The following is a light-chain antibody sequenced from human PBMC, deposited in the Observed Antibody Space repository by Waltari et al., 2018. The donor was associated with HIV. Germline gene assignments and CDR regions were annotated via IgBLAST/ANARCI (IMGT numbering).Light chain of an antibody. Sequence: IVMTQSPDSLAASPGERVTINCESSQNIFTKSNDWSYLAWYQEKPGQPPKLLIHAESARECGVPDRFSRGGAGTYFTLAISNLQAEDMAVYYCQQYYSTPRTFGQGTKVELK. CDR1: QNIFTKSNDWSY. CDR2: AES. J-gene: IGKJ1*01. CDR3: QQYYSTPRT. V-gene: IGKV4-1*01.